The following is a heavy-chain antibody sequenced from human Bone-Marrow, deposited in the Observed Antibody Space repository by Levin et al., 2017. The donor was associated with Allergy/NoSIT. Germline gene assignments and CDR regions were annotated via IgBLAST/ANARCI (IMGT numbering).Heavy chain of an antibody. V-gene: IGHV1-69*13. Sequence: ASVKVSCKVSGDTFRSYTFTWVRQAPGQGPEYMGLIVPISGTANYSPKFQGRATITADESSTTLYMDLSSLGHEDTAVYYCARIVHFCTNGVWCAFDIWGRGTMVTVST. CDR1: GDTFRSYT. CDR3: ARIVHFCTNGVWCAFDI. J-gene: IGHJ3*02. D-gene: IGHD2-8*01. CDR2: IVPISGTA.